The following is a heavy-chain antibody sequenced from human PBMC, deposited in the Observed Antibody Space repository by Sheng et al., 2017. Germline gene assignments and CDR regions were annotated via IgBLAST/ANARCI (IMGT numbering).Heavy chain of an antibody. J-gene: IGHJ3*02. D-gene: IGHD5-18*01. Sequence: QLQLQESGSGLVKPSQTLSLTCAVSGGSISSGGYSWSWIRQPPGKGLEWIGYIYHSGSTYYNPSLKSRVTISVDRSKNQFSLKLSSVTAADTAVYYCARGGYGGLLDIWGQGTMVT. CDR3: ARGGYGGLLDI. CDR1: GGSISSGGYS. V-gene: IGHV4-30-2*01. CDR2: IYHSGST.